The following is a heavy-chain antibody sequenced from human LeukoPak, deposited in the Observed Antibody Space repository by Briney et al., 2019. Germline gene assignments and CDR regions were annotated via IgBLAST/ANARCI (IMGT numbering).Heavy chain of an antibody. D-gene: IGHD7-27*01. V-gene: IGHV1-69*05. CDR3: ARDAAELGREMPGPFDY. J-gene: IGHJ4*02. CDR1: GGTFSSYA. Sequence: ASVKVSCKASGGTFSSYAISWVRQAPGQGLEWMGGIIPIFGTANYAQKFQGRVTITTDESTSTAYMELSSLRSEDTAVYYCARDAAELGREMPGPFDYWGQGTLATVSS. CDR2: IIPIFGTA.